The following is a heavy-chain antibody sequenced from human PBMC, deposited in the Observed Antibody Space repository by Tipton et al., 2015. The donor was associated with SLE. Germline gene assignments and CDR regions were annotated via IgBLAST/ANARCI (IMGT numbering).Heavy chain of an antibody. CDR3: ARGFTSGYSSSWYYFDY. V-gene: IGHV3-48*03. D-gene: IGHD6-13*01. Sequence: SLRLSCAASGFTFSSYEMNWVRQAPGKGLEWVSYISSSGSTIYYADSVKGRFTISRDNAKNSLYLQMNSLRAEDTAVYYCARGFTSGYSSSWYYFDYWGQGTLVTVSS. CDR1: GFTFSSYE. J-gene: IGHJ4*02. CDR2: ISSSGSTI.